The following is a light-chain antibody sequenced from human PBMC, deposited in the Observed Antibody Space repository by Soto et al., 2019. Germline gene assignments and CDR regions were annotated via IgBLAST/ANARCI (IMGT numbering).Light chain of an antibody. CDR2: GVT. J-gene: IGLJ1*01. V-gene: IGLV2-14*01. Sequence: QSVLTQPASVSGSPGQSITISCTGTSSDIGAYNYVSWYQQYPGKAPKLMIYGVTNRPSGVSNRFSGSKTGNTASLTISGLQAEDEADYYCSLYISGSTYVFGTGTKVTVL. CDR3: SLYISGSTYV. CDR1: SSDIGAYNY.